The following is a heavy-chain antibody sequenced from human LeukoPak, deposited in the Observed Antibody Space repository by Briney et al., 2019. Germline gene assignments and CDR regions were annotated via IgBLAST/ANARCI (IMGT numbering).Heavy chain of an antibody. D-gene: IGHD2-15*01. CDR2: ISYDGSNK. CDR3: AKAPVISCRGAFCYPFDS. J-gene: IGHJ4*02. V-gene: IGHV3-30*18. CDR1: GFTFSSYG. Sequence: GRSLRLSCAASGFTFSSYGMHWVRQAPGKGLEWVAVISYDGSNKYYADSVKGRFTISRDNSKNTLYLQMNSLRAEDAAVYYCAKAPVISCRGAFCYPFDSWGQGTVVTVSS.